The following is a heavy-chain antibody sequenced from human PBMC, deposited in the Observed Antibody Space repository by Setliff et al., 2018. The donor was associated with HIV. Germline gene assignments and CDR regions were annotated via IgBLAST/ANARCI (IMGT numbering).Heavy chain of an antibody. CDR2: IVPILNTG. Sequence: RASVKVSCKASGGTFRSHEISWVRQAPGQGLEWMGGIVPILNTGNYAPKFQGRVTITADESTTTAYMELSSLRSEDTAVYYCARIPNHSSGFDYWGQGTPVTVLL. D-gene: IGHD3-22*01. CDR3: ARIPNHSSGFDY. V-gene: IGHV1-69*13. CDR1: GGTFRSHE. J-gene: IGHJ4*02.